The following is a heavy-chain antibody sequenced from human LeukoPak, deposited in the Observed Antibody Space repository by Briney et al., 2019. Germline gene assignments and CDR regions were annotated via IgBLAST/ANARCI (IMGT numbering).Heavy chain of an antibody. D-gene: IGHD2-2*02. Sequence: PGGSLRLSCAASGFTFSSYAMSWVRQAPGKGLEWVSAIRGSGGSTYYADSVKGRFTISRDNSKNTLYLQMNSLRAEDTAVYYCAKDYIVVVRAAIEPTYDAFDLWGQVTMVTVSS. V-gene: IGHV3-23*01. CDR3: AKDYIVVVRAAIEPTYDAFDL. J-gene: IGHJ3*01. CDR2: IRGSGGST. CDR1: GFTFSSYA.